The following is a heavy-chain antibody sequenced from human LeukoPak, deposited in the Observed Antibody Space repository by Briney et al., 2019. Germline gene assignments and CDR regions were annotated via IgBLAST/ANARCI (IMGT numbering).Heavy chain of an antibody. CDR1: GGTFSSYA. J-gene: IGHJ3*02. V-gene: IGHV1-69*06. Sequence: GASVKVSFKASGGTFSSYAISWVRQAPGQGLEWMGGIIPIFGTANYAQKFQGRVTITADKSTSTAYMELSSLRSEDTAVYYCARGFPEYNWNDGVAFDIWGQGTMVTVSS. CDR2: IIPIFGTA. CDR3: ARGFPEYNWNDGVAFDI. D-gene: IGHD1-1*01.